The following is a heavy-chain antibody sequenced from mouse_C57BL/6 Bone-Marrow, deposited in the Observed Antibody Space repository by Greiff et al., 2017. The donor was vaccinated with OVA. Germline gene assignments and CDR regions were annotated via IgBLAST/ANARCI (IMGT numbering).Heavy chain of an antibody. J-gene: IGHJ3*01. CDR2: INPSNGGT. CDR3: ARSDGSSSTWFAY. D-gene: IGHD1-1*01. Sequence: QVQLQQSGTELVKPGASVKLSCKASGYTFTSYWMHWVKQRPGQGLEWIGNINPSNGGTNYNEKFKSKATLTVDKSSSTAYMQLSSLTSEDSAVYYCARSDGSSSTWFAYWGQGTLVTVSA. V-gene: IGHV1-53*01. CDR1: GYTFTSYW.